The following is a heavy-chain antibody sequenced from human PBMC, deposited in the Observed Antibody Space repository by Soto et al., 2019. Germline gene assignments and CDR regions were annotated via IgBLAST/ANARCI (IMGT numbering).Heavy chain of an antibody. Sequence: GGSLRLSCAASGFTFSSYDMHWVRQATGKGLEWVPAIGTAGDTYYPGSVKGRFTISRENAKNSLYLQMNSLRAGDTAVYYCARGGYYYYYGMDVWGQGTTVTVSS. CDR3: ARGGYYYYYGMDV. J-gene: IGHJ6*02. CDR2: IGTAGDT. CDR1: GFTFSSYD. V-gene: IGHV3-13*01.